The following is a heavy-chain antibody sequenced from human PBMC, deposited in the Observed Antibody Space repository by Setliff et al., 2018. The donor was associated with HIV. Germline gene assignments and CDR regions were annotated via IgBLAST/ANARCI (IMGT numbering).Heavy chain of an antibody. V-gene: IGHV4-31*03. J-gene: IGHJ5*02. D-gene: IGHD3-10*01. CDR3: AREGARHYGSGRYHSWFDP. CDR2: IYYSGST. Sequence: SLTCTVSGGSISSGGYYWSWIRQHPGKGLEWIGYIYYSGSTYYNPSLKSRVTISGDTSKNQFSLKLSSVTAADTAVYYCAREGARHYGSGRYHSWFDPWGQGTQVTVSS. CDR1: GGSISSGGYY.